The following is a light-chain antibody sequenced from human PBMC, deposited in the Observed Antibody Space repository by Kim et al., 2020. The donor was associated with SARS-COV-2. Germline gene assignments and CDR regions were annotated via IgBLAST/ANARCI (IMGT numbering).Light chain of an antibody. CDR2: KDN. J-gene: IGLJ3*02. CDR3: QSADSSGTYLV. Sequence: SYELTQSPSVSVSPGQTARITCSGDALTKQYAYWYQQKPGQAPVVVIYKDNERPSGIPERFSGSSSGTTVTLTISGAQAEDEADYHCQSADSSGTYLVFGGGTQLTVL. CDR1: ALTKQY. V-gene: IGLV3-25*03.